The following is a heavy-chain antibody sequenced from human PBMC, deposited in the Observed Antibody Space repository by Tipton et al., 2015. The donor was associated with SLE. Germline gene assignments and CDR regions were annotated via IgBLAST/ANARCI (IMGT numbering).Heavy chain of an antibody. V-gene: IGHV4-34*01. D-gene: IGHD6-13*01. J-gene: IGHJ6*02. Sequence: AGLVKPSETLSLTCAFYGGSISSSSSYYWAWIRQPPGKGVEWIGEINHRGSTNYNPSLKSRVTISVDTSKNGFSLKLNSVTAADTAVYYCARGVSSSWYTIYYGMDVWGQGTTVTVSS. CDR1: GGSISSSSSYY. CDR2: INHRGST. CDR3: ARGVSSSWYTIYYGMDV.